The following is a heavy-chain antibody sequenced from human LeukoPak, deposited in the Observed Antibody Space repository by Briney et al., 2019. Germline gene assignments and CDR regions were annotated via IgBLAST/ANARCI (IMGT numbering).Heavy chain of an antibody. CDR2: INHSGST. Sequence: KASETLSLTCAVYGGSFSGYYWSWIRQPPGKGLEWIGEINHSGSTNYNPSLKSRVTISVDTSKNQFSLKLSSVTAADTAVYYCARIWPALHSSGYYPWGQGTLVTVSS. CDR3: ARIWPALHSSGYYP. D-gene: IGHD3-22*01. CDR1: GGSFSGYY. V-gene: IGHV4-34*01. J-gene: IGHJ5*02.